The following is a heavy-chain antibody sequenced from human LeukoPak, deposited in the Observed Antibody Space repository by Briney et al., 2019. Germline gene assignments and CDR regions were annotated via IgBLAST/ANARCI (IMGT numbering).Heavy chain of an antibody. Sequence: PGGSLRLSCAASGFTFDDYGMSWVRQAPGKGLEWVSGINWNGGSTGYADSVKGRFTISRDNAKSSLYLQMNSLRVEDAALYYCAKQRGYSFGSFDYWGQGTLVTVSS. CDR3: AKQRGYSFGSFDY. CDR1: GFTFDDYG. J-gene: IGHJ4*02. V-gene: IGHV3-20*04. D-gene: IGHD5-18*01. CDR2: INWNGGST.